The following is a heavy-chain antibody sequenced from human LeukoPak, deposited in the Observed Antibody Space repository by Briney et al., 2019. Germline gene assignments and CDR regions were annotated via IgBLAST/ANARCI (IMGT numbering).Heavy chain of an antibody. CDR2: INPNSGGT. J-gene: IGHJ5*02. CDR3: ARVGYSSSWYGHWFDP. V-gene: IGHV1-2*02. CDR1: GYTFTGYY. D-gene: IGHD6-13*01. Sequence: ASVKVSCKASGYTFTGYYMHWVRQAPGQGLEWMGWINPNSGGTNYAQKFQGRVTMTRDTSISTAYMELSRLRSDDTAVYCCARVGYSSSWYGHWFDPWGQGTLVTVSS.